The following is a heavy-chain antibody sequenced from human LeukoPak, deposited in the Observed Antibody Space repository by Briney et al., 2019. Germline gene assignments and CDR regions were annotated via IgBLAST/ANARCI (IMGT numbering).Heavy chain of an antibody. D-gene: IGHD3-10*01. CDR2: ISYDGSNK. Sequence: PGRSLRLSCAASGFTFSSYGMHWVRQAPGKGLEWVAVISYDGSNKYYADSVKGRFTISRDNSKNTLYLQMNSLRAEDTAVYYCAKDSPGLWFGESLGSYYSDYWGQGTLVTVSS. V-gene: IGHV3-30*18. CDR1: GFTFSSYG. CDR3: AKDSPGLWFGESLGSYYSDY. J-gene: IGHJ4*02.